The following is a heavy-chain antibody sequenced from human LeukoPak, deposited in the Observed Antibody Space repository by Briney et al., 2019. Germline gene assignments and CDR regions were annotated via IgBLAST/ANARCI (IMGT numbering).Heavy chain of an antibody. CDR3: ARAPGGYGGDAFDI. CDR2: IYSGDST. J-gene: IGHJ3*02. Sequence: GGSLRLSCAASGFTVSSNYMSWVRQAPGKGLEWVSIIYSGDSTDYADSVKGRFTISRDNSKNTLYLQMNSLRAEDTAVYYCARAPGGYGGDAFDIWGQGTMVTVSS. D-gene: IGHD4-23*01. V-gene: IGHV3-53*01. CDR1: GFTVSSNY.